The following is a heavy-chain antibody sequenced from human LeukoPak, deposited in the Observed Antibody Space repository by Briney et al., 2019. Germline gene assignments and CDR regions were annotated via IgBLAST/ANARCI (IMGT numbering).Heavy chain of an antibody. V-gene: IGHV1-69*13. CDR3: ARAQPPHLSTVVVAATSWFDP. Sequence: SVKVSCKASGGTFSSYAISWVRQAPGQGLEWMGGIIPIFGTANYAQKFQGRVTITADESTSTAYMELSSLRSEDTAVYYCARAQPPHLSTVVVAATSWFDPWGQGALVTVSS. J-gene: IGHJ5*02. CDR2: IIPIFGTA. D-gene: IGHD2-15*01. CDR1: GGTFSSYA.